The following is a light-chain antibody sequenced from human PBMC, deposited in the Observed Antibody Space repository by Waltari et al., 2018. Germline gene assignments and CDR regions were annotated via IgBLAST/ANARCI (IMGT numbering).Light chain of an antibody. CDR3: LQTYVSPYT. Sequence: DIVMTQSPDSLGVSLGERATIHCKSRQSVLYSSNNKNYLAWYQQKPGQPPKMIIYRASTRESGVPDRFSGSGSGTDFTLTISSLQAEDVAVYYCLQTYVSPYTFGQGTNLEI. J-gene: IGKJ2*01. CDR2: RAS. V-gene: IGKV4-1*01. CDR1: QSVLYSSNNKNY.